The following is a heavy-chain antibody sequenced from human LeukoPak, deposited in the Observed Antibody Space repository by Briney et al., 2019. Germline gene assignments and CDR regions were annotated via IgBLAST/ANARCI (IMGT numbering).Heavy chain of an antibody. J-gene: IGHJ6*03. CDR3: ARTIIVPAAIRRLDYYYYMDV. Sequence: SETLSLTCAVYGGSFSGYYWSWIRQPPGKGLEWIGYIYYSGSTNYNPSLKSRVTISVDTSKNQFSLKLSSVTAADTAVYYCARTIIVPAAIRRLDYYYYMDVWGKGTTVTVSS. D-gene: IGHD2-2*01. CDR1: GGSFSGYY. CDR2: IYYSGST. V-gene: IGHV4-59*01.